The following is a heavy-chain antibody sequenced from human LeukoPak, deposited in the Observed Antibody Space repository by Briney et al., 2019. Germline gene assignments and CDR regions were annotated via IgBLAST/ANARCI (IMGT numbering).Heavy chain of an antibody. J-gene: IGHJ6*02. CDR2: IYYSGST. CDR1: GGSISSYY. V-gene: IGHV4-59*01. CDR3: ARDSAMDGSGSYYNGAVRGYYYYGMDV. D-gene: IGHD3-10*01. Sequence: PSETLSLTCTVSGGSISSYYWSWIRQPPGKGLEWIGYIYYSGSTNYNPSLKSRVTISVDTSKNQFSLKLSSVTAADTAVYYCARDSAMDGSGSYYNGAVRGYYYYGMDVWGQGTTVTVSS.